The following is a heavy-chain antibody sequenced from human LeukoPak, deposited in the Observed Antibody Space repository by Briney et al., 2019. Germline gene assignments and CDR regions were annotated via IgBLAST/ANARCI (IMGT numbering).Heavy chain of an antibody. Sequence: SETLSLTCTVSGGSISSSSYYWGWLRQPPGTGLEGIGSIYYSGSTYYNPSLKSRVTISVDTSKNQFSLKLSSVTAADTAVYYCVRECQGANCFLLFHIWGQGTMVTVSS. D-gene: IGHD2/OR15-2a*01. J-gene: IGHJ3*02. CDR3: VRECQGANCFLLFHI. V-gene: IGHV4-39*02. CDR1: GGSISSSSYY. CDR2: IYYSGST.